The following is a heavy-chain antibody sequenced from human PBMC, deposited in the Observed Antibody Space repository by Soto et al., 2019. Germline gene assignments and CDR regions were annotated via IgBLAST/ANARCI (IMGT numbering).Heavy chain of an antibody. CDR3: ARGLNYFGSGTYNYYYGMDV. CDR2: IFYSGTT. CDR1: GGSISSGDYY. J-gene: IGHJ6*02. V-gene: IGHV4-30-4*01. Sequence: SETLSLTCTVSGGSISSGDYYWSWIRQPPGRGLEWIGYIFYSGTTSHNPSLRSRVTISVDTSKNQFPLKLTSVTAADAAVYYCARGLNYFGSGTYNYYYGMDVWGQGTTVTVSS. D-gene: IGHD3-10*01.